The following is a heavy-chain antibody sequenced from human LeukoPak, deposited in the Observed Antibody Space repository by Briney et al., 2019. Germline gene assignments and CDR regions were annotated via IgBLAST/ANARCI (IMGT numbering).Heavy chain of an antibody. J-gene: IGHJ4*02. Sequence: SETLSLTCTVYGGSFSGYYWSWIRQPPGKGLEWIGEINHSGSTNSNPSLKSRVTISLDTPKNQLTLNLRSVTAADTAVYYCARGLNDFWAGETYWGQGTLVTVSS. CDR1: GGSFSGYY. D-gene: IGHD3-3*01. CDR3: ARGLNDFWAGETY. CDR2: INHSGST. V-gene: IGHV4-34*01.